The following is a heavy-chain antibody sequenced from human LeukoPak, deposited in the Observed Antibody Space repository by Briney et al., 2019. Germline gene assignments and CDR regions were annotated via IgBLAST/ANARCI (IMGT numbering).Heavy chain of an antibody. CDR2: INRSGST. CDR3: ARQRYYYGSGSPRHWFDP. Sequence: PSETLSLTCAVYGGSLSGYYWSWIRQPPGKGLEWIGEINRSGSTNYNPSLKSRVTISVDTSKNQFSLKLNSVTAADTAVYYCARQRYYYGSGSPRHWFDPWGQGILVTVSS. D-gene: IGHD3-10*01. CDR1: GGSLSGYY. V-gene: IGHV4-34*01. J-gene: IGHJ5*02.